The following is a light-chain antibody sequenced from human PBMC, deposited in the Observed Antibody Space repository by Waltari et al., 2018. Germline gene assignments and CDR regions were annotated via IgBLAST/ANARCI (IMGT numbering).Light chain of an antibody. V-gene: IGKV1-39*01. CDR2: RVS. CDR3: HQSYTLLWS. Sequence: DIQMTLSTSFLSAYLGDTVTITCRANQSVNDFLNWYQQKPGKAPKLLIYRVSNLLSGVPSRFSGSSSGSDFTLTVSSLHPEDFASYYCHQSYTLLWSFGRGTRVE. J-gene: IGKJ1*01. CDR1: QSVNDF.